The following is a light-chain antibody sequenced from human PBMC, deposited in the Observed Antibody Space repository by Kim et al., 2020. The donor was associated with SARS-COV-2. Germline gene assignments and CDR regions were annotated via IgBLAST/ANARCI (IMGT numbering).Light chain of an antibody. Sequence: VYPVQTASTTCSGDKLGDKYACWYQQKPGQSPELVIYQDSKRPTGIPERCSGSNSGNTDTLTISGTQAMDEADYYCQAWDSSTAVFGRGTQLTVL. CDR3: QAWDSSTAV. CDR2: QDS. J-gene: IGLJ3*02. V-gene: IGLV3-1*01. CDR1: KLGDKY.